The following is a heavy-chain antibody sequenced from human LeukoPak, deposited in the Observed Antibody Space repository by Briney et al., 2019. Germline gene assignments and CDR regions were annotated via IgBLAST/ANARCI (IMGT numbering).Heavy chain of an antibody. D-gene: IGHD6-13*01. CDR2: IWYDGSNK. V-gene: IGHV3-33*08. CDR1: GFTVSSKY. Sequence: GGSLRLSCAVSGFTVSSKYMSWVRQAPGKGLEWVAVIWYDGSNKYYADSVKGRFTISRDNSKNTLYLQMNSLRAEDTAVYYCARGLWGVAAAGVDYWGQGTLVTVSS. CDR3: ARGLWGVAAAGVDY. J-gene: IGHJ4*02.